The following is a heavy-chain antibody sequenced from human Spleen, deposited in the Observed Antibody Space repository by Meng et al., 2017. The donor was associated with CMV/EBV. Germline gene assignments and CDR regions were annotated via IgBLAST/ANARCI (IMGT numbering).Heavy chain of an antibody. V-gene: IGHV3-23*01. CDR3: AKGRDYYGSGSPLDY. CDR2: ISASGGNT. CDR1: GFTFSTYA. Sequence: GESLKISCTASGFTFSTYAMNWVRQAPGKGLEWVSSISASGGNTYYADSVRGRLTISRDNSKKTLYLQMNSLRAEDTAVYYCAKGRDYYGSGSPLDYWGQGTLVTVSS. D-gene: IGHD3-10*01. J-gene: IGHJ4*02.